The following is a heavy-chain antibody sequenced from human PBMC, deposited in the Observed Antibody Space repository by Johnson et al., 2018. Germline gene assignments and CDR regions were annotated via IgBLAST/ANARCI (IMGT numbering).Heavy chain of an antibody. CDR2: ISSSGSTI. CDR3: ASQSIAARHSRYYYYYYMDV. Sequence: QVQLVQSGGGLVKPGGSLRLSCAASGFTFSDYYMSWIRQAPGKGLEWVSYISSSGSTIYYADSVKGLFTISRDNAKNSLYLQMNRLRAEDTAVYYCASQSIAARHSRYYYYYYMDVWGKGTTVTVSS. J-gene: IGHJ6*03. V-gene: IGHV3-11*04. D-gene: IGHD6-6*01. CDR1: GFTFSDYY.